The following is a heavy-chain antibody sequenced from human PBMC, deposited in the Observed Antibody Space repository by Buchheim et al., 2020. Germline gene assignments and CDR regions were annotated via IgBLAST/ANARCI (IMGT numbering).Heavy chain of an antibody. V-gene: IGHV3-23*04. J-gene: IGHJ4*02. CDR3: ARKGYTSGWFH. CDR1: GFTFSDYY. CDR2: IGGSGAST. D-gene: IGHD6-19*01. Sequence: VQLVESGGGLVKPGGSLRLSCAASGFTFSDYYMSWIRQAPGKGLEWVSAIGGSGASTYYADSVKGRFTISRDNSKKTVYLQMNTLRVDDTAVYYCARKGYTSGWFHWGQGTL.